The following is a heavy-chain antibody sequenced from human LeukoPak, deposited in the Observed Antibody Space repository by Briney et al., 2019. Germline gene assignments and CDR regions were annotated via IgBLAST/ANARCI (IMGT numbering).Heavy chain of an antibody. J-gene: IGHJ4*02. CDR3: AGSVGAKRAFDY. CDR2: MDPNSGNT. Sequence: ASVKVSCKASGYTFTSYDINWVRQATGQGLEWMGWMDPNSGNTGYAQKFQGRVTMTRDTSISTAYMELSRLRSDDTAVHYCAGSVGAKRAFDYWGQGTLVTVSS. D-gene: IGHD1-26*01. CDR1: GYTFTSYD. V-gene: IGHV1-8*01.